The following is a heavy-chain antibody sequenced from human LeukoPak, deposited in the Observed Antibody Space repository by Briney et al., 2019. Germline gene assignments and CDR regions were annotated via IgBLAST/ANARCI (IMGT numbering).Heavy chain of an antibody. CDR3: AKDGSAITIFGVVIRYYFDY. V-gene: IGHV3-23*01. J-gene: IGHJ4*02. CDR2: ISGSGGST. Sequence: GGSLRLSCAASGCTFSSYSMSWVRQAPGEGLEWVSAISGSGGSTYYADSVKGRFTISRDNSKNPLYLQMNSLTAEDTAVYYCAKDGSAITIFGVVIRYYFDYWGQGTLVTVSS. D-gene: IGHD3-3*01. CDR1: GCTFSSYS.